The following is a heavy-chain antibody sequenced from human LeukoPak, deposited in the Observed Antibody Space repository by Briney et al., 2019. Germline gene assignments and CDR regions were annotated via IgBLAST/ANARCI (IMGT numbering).Heavy chain of an antibody. D-gene: IGHD6-19*01. V-gene: IGHV1-46*01. Sequence: ASVKVSCKASGYTFTSYYMHWMRQAPGQGHEWMGIINPSGGSTSYAQKFQGRVTMTRDTSTSTVYMELSSLRSEDTAVYYCARDSRQWLVWGYFDYWGQGTLVTVSS. CDR1: GYTFTSYY. J-gene: IGHJ4*02. CDR2: INPSGGST. CDR3: ARDSRQWLVWGYFDY.